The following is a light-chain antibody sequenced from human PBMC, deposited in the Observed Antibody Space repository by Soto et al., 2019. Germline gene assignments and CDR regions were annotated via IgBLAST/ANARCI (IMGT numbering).Light chain of an antibody. CDR2: EVT. CDR1: SSDVGGYDY. Sequence: QSALTQPPSASGSPGQSVTISYTGISSDVGGYDYVSWYQQHPGKAPKLMIFEVTKRASGVPNRFSGSKSGNTASLTVSGLQAEDEADYYCSSYAGINTDVVFGGGTQLTVL. V-gene: IGLV2-8*01. CDR3: SSYAGINTDVV. J-gene: IGLJ2*01.